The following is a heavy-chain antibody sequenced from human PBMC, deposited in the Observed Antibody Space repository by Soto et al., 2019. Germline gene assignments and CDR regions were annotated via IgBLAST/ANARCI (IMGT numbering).Heavy chain of an antibody. CDR3: GRARITWYYYGSGSQHPYYYGMDV. J-gene: IGHJ6*02. D-gene: IGHD3-10*01. V-gene: IGHV1-3*01. Sequence: ASVKVSCKASGYTFTSYAMHWVRQAPGQRLEWMGWINAGNGNTNYSQKFQGRVTITTDKSASTAYMELSSLRSEDTAVYYCGRARITWYYYGSGSQHPYYYGMDVWGQGTTVTVS. CDR1: GYTFTSYA. CDR2: INAGNGNT.